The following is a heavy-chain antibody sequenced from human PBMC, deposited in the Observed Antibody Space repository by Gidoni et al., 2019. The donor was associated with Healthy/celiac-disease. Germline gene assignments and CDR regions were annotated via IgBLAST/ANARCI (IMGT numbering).Heavy chain of an antibody. Sequence: EVQLVESGGGLVQPGGSLRLSCAASGFTFSSYWMHWVRQAPGKGLVWVSRINSDGSSTSYADSVKGRFTISRDNAKNTLYLQMNSLRAEDTAVYYCARDPPPRYSSSFYYYYYGMDVWGQGTTVTVSS. CDR2: INSDGSST. CDR1: GFTFSSYW. J-gene: IGHJ6*02. D-gene: IGHD6-6*01. CDR3: ARDPPPRYSSSFYYYYYGMDV. V-gene: IGHV3-74*01.